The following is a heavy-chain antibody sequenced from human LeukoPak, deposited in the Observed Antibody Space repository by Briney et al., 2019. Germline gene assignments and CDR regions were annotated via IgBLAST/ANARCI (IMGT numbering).Heavy chain of an antibody. J-gene: IGHJ4*02. Sequence: GGSLRLSCAASGFTFSSYSMNWVRQAPGKGLEWVSYISSSSTIYYADSVKGRFTISRDNAKNSLYLQMNSLRAEDTAVYYCARSRDGYKYWGQGTLVTVSS. CDR3: ARSRDGYKY. D-gene: IGHD5-24*01. CDR1: GFTFSSYS. V-gene: IGHV3-48*01. CDR2: ISSSSTI.